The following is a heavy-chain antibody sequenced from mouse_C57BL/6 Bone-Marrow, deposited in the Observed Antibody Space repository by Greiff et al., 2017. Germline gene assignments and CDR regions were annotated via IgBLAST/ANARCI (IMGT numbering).Heavy chain of an antibody. Sequence: VQLQQPGAELVKPGASVKLSCKASGYTFTSYWMHWVKQRPGQGLEWIGMIHPNSGSTNYNEKFKSKAKLTVDKYSSTAYMQLSSLTSEDSAVYYCARINYYGSSHWYFDVWGTGTTVTVSS. CDR1: GYTFTSYW. CDR3: ARINYYGSSHWYFDV. D-gene: IGHD1-1*01. J-gene: IGHJ1*03. V-gene: IGHV1-64*01. CDR2: IHPNSGST.